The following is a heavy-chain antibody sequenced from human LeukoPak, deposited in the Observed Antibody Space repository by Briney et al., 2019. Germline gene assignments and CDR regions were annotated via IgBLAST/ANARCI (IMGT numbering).Heavy chain of an antibody. J-gene: IGHJ4*02. CDR2: LSGSGADT. Sequence: PGGSLRLSCAASGFTFSKNAMSWVRQAPGKGLEWVSSLSGSGADTYYADSVKGRFTISRDNAKNTAYLQMNSLRAEDTAVYYWAKDPYGTRYFDDRGQGTLVTAS. CDR3: AKDPYGTRYFDD. V-gene: IGHV3-23*01. CDR1: GFTFSKNA. D-gene: IGHD2-2*01.